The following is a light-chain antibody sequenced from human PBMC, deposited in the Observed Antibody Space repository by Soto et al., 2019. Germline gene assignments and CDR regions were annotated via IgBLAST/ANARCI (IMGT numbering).Light chain of an antibody. CDR3: QQRSNWPPTWT. V-gene: IGKV3-11*01. CDR1: QSLSSY. J-gene: IGKJ1*01. Sequence: EIVLTQSPATLSLSPGERATLSCRASQSLSSYLAWYQQKPGQAPRLLIYDASNRATGIPARFSGSGSGTDFTLTISSLEPEDFAVYYCQQRSNWPPTWTFGQGTKVEIK. CDR2: DAS.